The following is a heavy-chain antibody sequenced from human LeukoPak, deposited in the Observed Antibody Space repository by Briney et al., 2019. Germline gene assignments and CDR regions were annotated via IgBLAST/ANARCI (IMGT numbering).Heavy chain of an antibody. CDR1: GFTFSSYG. CDR3: AKDPGYDILPGYFDY. V-gene: IGHV3-30*02. J-gene: IGHJ4*02. Sequence: GGSLRLSCAASGFTFSSYGMHWVRQAPGKGLEWVAFIRYDGNNKYSADSVKGRFTISRDNSKNTLYLQMNSLRAEDTAFYYCAKDPGYDILPGYFDYWGQGTLVTVSS. D-gene: IGHD3-9*01. CDR2: IRYDGNNK.